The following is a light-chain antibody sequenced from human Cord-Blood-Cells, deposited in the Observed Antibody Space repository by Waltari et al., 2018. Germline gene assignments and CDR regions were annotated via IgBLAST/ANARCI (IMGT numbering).Light chain of an antibody. V-gene: IGLV2-14*01. CDR3: SSYTSSSTPWV. CDR1: SSDVGGYNY. CDR2: DVS. J-gene: IGLJ3*02. Sequence: QSALTQPASVSGSPGQSITISCTGTSSDVGGYNYVSWYQQPPGKAPKLMLYDVSNRPSGVSNRFSGSKSGNTASLTISGLQAEDEADYYCSSYTSSSTPWVFGGGTKLTVL.